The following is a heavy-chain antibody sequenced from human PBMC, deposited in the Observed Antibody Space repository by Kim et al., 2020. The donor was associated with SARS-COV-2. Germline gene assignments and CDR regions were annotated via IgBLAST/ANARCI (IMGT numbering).Heavy chain of an antibody. CDR3: AKKAGYSSIGGAFDI. V-gene: IGHV3-21*01. J-gene: IGHJ3*02. CDR2: ISSSSSYI. CDR1: GFTFSSYS. D-gene: IGHD6-13*01. Sequence: GGSLRLSCAASGFTFSSYSMNWVRQAPGKGLEWVSSISSSSSYIYYADSLKGRFTISRDNAKNSLYLQMNSLRAEDTAVYYCAKKAGYSSIGGAFDIWCQGTMVTVSS.